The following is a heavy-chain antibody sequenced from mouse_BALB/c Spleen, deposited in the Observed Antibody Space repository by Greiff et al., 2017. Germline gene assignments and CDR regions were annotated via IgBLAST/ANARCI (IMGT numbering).Heavy chain of an antibody. Sequence: VHLVESGAELVRPGTSVKVSCKASGYAFTNYLIEWVKQRPGQGLEWIGVINPGSGGTNYNEKFKGKATLTADKSSSTAYMQLSSLTSDDSAVYFCARDEGNYGGYYAMDYWGQGTSVTVSS. CDR1: GYAFTNYL. CDR3: ARDEGNYGGYYAMDY. D-gene: IGHD2-1*01. V-gene: IGHV1-54*01. J-gene: IGHJ4*01. CDR2: INPGSGGT.